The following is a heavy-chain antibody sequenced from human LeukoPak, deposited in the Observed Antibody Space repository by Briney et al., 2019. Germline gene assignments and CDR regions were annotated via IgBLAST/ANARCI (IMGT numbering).Heavy chain of an antibody. D-gene: IGHD2-2*01. V-gene: IGHV3-30*02. CDR2: IRYDGSNK. Sequence: GGSLRLSCAASGFIFSSYGMHWVRQAPGKGLEWVAFIRYDGSNKYYADSVKGRFTISRDNSKNTLYLQMNSLRAEDTAVYYCARDRRLWGYCSSTSCFSYFDYWGQGTLVTVSS. CDR1: GFIFSSYG. CDR3: ARDRRLWGYCSSTSCFSYFDY. J-gene: IGHJ4*02.